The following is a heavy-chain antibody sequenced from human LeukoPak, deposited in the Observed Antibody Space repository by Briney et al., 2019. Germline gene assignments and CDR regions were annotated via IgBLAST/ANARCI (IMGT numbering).Heavy chain of an antibody. CDR1: GVSISSSNSY. CDR3: ARVVASTSIDS. Sequence: SSETLSLTCTVSGVSISSSNSYWGWIRQPPGKGLEWIGSIYYSGNTYYNASLKSQVSISIDTSKNRFSLELTSVTAADTAIYYCARVVASTSIDSWGQGTLVTVSS. J-gene: IGHJ4*02. CDR2: IYYSGNT. V-gene: IGHV4-39*01. D-gene: IGHD2-15*01.